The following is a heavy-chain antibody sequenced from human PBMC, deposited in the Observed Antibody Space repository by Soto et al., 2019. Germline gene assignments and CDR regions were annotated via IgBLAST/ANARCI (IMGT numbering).Heavy chain of an antibody. J-gene: IGHJ4*02. CDR3: AHSKYSRSSFDY. D-gene: IGHD6-6*01. CDR2: IYWDDDK. V-gene: IGHV2-5*02. Sequence: SGPTLVNPTQTLTLTCTFSGFSLSTSDVGVGWIRQPPGKALEWLAIIYWDDDKRYSPSLKSRLTITKDTSKNQVVLTVTNMDPVDTATYYCAHSKYSRSSFDYWGQGPLVTVSS. CDR1: GFSLSTSDVG.